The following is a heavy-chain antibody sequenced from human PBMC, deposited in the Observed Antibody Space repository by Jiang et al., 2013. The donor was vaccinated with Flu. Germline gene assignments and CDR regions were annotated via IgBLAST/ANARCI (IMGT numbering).Heavy chain of an antibody. V-gene: IGHV3-13*01. D-gene: IGHD3-22*01. CDR3: ARQLPPGYYDSSGPLGAFDI. Sequence: CAASGFTFSSYDMHWVRQATGKGLEWVSAIGTAGDTYYPGSVKGRFTISRENAKNSLYLQMNSLRAGDTAVYYCARQLPPGYYDSSGPLGAFDIWGQGTMVTVSS. J-gene: IGHJ3*02. CDR2: IGTAGDT. CDR1: GFTFSSYD.